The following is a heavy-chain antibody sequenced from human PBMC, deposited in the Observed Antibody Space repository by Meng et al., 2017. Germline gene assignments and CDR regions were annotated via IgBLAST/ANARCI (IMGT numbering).Heavy chain of an antibody. CDR2: ISYDGSNK. CDR3: AHFDY. CDR1: GFTFSSYA. V-gene: IGHV3-30*01. J-gene: IGHJ4*02. Sequence: QVQLVESGGGVVQPGRSLRLSCAAPGFTFSSYAMHWVRQAPGKGLEWVAVISYDGSNKYYADSVKGRFTISRDNSKNTLYLQMNSLRAEDTAVYYCAHFDYWGQGTLVTVSS.